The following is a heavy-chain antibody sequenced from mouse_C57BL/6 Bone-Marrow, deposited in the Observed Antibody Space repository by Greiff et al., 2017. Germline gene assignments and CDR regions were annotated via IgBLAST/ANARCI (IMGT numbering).Heavy chain of an antibody. CDR3: ARRYGSSYVDY. CDR2: INPGSGGT. V-gene: IGHV1-54*01. CDR1: GYAFTNYL. J-gene: IGHJ2*01. Sequence: VQGVESGAELVRPGTSVKVSCKASGYAFTNYLIEWVKQRPGQGLEWIGVINPGSGGTNYNEKFKGKATLTADKSSSTAYMQLSSLTSEDSAVYFCARRYGSSYVDYWGQGTTLTVSS. D-gene: IGHD1-1*01.